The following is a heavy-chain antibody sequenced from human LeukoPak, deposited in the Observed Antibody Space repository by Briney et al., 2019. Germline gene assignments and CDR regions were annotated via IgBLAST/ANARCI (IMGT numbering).Heavy chain of an antibody. Sequence: SQTLSLTCTVSGGSISSGDYYWSWIRQPPGKGLEWIGRIYTSGSTNYNPSLKSRVTISVDTSKNQFSLKLSSVTAADTAVYYCAREESIAARGVDYWGQGTLVTVSS. CDR1: GGSISSGDYY. V-gene: IGHV4-61*02. CDR2: IYTSGST. J-gene: IGHJ4*02. D-gene: IGHD6-6*01. CDR3: AREESIAARGVDY.